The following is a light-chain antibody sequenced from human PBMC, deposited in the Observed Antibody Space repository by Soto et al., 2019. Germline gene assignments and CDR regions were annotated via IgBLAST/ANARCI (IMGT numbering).Light chain of an antibody. CDR2: GNS. Sequence: QSVLTQPPSVSGAPGQRVTISCTGSSSNIGAGYDVHWYQQLPGTAPKLLIYGNSNRPSGVPDRFSGSKSGTSASLAITGLQAEDEADYYCQTWGTGGNWVFGGGTKLTVL. CDR3: QTWGTGGNWV. J-gene: IGLJ3*02. V-gene: IGLV1-40*01. CDR1: SSNIGAGYD.